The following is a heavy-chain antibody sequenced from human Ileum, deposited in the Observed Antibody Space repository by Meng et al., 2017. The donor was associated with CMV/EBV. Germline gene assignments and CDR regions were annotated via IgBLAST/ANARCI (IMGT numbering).Heavy chain of an antibody. CDR1: DASIRNYDYY. V-gene: IGHV4-30-4*01. CDR2: IYYNGIT. CDR3: AKYSGPSRWFDP. D-gene: IGHD5-12*01. J-gene: IGHJ5*02. Sequence: VQLQDSGPGLVNPSQTLSLTCTVSDASIRNYDYYWSWLRQPPGKGLDWIRYIYYNGITDYNPPLKSRLAILVATSKGQFALIVSTVTAADTAVYYCAKYSGPSRWFDPWGQGTLVTVSS.